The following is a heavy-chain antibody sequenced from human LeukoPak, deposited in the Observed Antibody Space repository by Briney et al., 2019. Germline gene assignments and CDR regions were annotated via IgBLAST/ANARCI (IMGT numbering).Heavy chain of an antibody. J-gene: IGHJ4*02. V-gene: IGHV1-2*06. D-gene: IGHD2-15*01. CDR2: INPNSGGT. CDR1: GYTFTGYY. Sequence: GASVKVSCKASGYTFTGYYMHWVRQAPGQGLEWMGRINPNSGGTNYAQKFQGRVTMTRDTSISTAYMELSRLRSVDTAVYYCARDCSGGSCYSHWGQGTLVTVSS. CDR3: ARDCSGGSCYSH.